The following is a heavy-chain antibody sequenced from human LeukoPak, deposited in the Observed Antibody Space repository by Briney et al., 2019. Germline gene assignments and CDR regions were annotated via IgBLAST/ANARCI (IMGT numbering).Heavy chain of an antibody. CDR1: GFPFSDYA. D-gene: IGHD4-23*01. J-gene: IGHJ3*01. V-gene: IGHV3-30*01. CDR2: ISFDGSVK. CDR3: ARHFGGFDF. Sequence: PGGSLRLSWAASGFPFSDYAMHWVRQAPGKGLEWVAVISFDGSVKDFADSVKGRFTISRDNSKNTLYLQMNSLRPEDTAVYYCARHFGGFDFWGQETMVTVSS.